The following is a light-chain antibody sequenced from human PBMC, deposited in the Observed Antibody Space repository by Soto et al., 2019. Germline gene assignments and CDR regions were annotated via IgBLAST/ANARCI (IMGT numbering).Light chain of an antibody. Sequence: EIVMTPSPATLSVSPVERATLSCRASQSVSSNLAWYQQKPGQAPRLLIYGASTRATGIPARFSGSGSGTDFTLTISRLEPEDFAVYYCQQYGSSPFTFGGGTKVDIK. V-gene: IGKV3-15*01. J-gene: IGKJ4*01. CDR1: QSVSSN. CDR2: GAS. CDR3: QQYGSSPFT.